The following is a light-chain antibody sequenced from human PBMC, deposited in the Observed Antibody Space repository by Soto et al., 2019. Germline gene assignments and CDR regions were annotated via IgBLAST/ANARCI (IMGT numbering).Light chain of an antibody. CDR3: CSSGGSPTYV. V-gene: IGLV2-23*02. J-gene: IGLJ1*01. CDR2: EVN. Sequence: QSALTQPASVSGSPGQSITISCTGTVGLVSWYQQHPGKVPKLMIFEVNKRPSGVSNRFSGSKSGNTASLTISGLKVEDEADYYCCSSGGSPTYVFGTGTKVTVL. CDR1: VGL.